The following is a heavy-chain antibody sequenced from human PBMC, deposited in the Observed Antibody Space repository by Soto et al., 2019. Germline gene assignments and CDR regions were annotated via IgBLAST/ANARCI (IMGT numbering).Heavy chain of an antibody. J-gene: IGHJ5*02. CDR2: ISAYNGNT. Sequence: ASVKVSCKASGYPFTSYGISWVRQAPGQGLEWMGWISAYNGNTNYAQKLQGRVTMTTDTSTSTAYMELRSLRSDDTAVYYCARTYIVVVVAATPNWFDPWGQGTLVTVS. CDR1: GYPFTSYG. V-gene: IGHV1-18*04. CDR3: ARTYIVVVVAATPNWFDP. D-gene: IGHD2-15*01.